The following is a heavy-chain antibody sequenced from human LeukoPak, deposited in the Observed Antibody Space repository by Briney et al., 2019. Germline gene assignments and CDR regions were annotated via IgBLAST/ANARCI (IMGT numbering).Heavy chain of an antibody. J-gene: IGHJ4*02. V-gene: IGHV4-59*01. D-gene: IGHD6-13*01. CDR1: GGSISSYY. CDR2: IYYSGST. Sequence: SETLSLTCTVSGGSISSYYWSWIRQPPGRGLEWIGYIYYSGSTNYNPSFKSRVTISVGTSKNQFSLKLSSVTAADTAVYYCARGGIAAAGFDYWGQGTLVTVSS. CDR3: ARGGIAAAGFDY.